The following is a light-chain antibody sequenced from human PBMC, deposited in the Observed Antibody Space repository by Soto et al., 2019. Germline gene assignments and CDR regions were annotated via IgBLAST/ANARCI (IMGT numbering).Light chain of an antibody. CDR3: QQYGTSPRT. V-gene: IGKV3-20*01. J-gene: IGKJ1*01. CDR2: GAS. CDR1: QSVSSSY. Sequence: EIVLTQSPGTLSLSPGERATLSCRASQSVSSSYLAWYQQKPGQAPRLLIYGASSRATGIPDRFSGCGSGTDFTLTISRLESEDFAVYYCQQYGTSPRTFGQGTKVEIK.